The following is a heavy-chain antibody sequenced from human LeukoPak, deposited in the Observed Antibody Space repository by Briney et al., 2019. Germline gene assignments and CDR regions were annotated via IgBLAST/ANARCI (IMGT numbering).Heavy chain of an antibody. J-gene: IGHJ4*02. V-gene: IGHV1-69*06. Sequence: SVKVSCKASGGTFSSYAISWVRQAPGQGLEWMGGIILIFGTANYAQKFQGRVTITADKSTSTAYMELSSLRSEDTAVYYCASKYYDILTGYPYWGQGTLVTVSS. CDR2: IILIFGTA. CDR1: GGTFSSYA. CDR3: ASKYYDILTGYPY. D-gene: IGHD3-9*01.